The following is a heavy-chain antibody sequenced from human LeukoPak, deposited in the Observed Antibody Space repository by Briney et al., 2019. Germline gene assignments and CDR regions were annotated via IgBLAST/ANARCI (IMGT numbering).Heavy chain of an antibody. CDR3: ARGDRYYYYMDV. Sequence: PGGSLRLSCAASGFTFSSYSMNWVRQAPGKGLEWVSYISSSSSSIYYADSVKGRFTISRDNAKNSLYLQMNSLRAEDTAVYYCARGDRYYYYMDVWGKGNTVTVSS. D-gene: IGHD2-21*02. J-gene: IGHJ6*03. CDR2: ISSSSSSI. CDR1: GFTFSSYS. V-gene: IGHV3-48*01.